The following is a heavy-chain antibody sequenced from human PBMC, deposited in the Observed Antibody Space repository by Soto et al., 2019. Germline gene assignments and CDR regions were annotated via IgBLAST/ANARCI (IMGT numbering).Heavy chain of an antibody. CDR1: GYTFTYRY. D-gene: IGHD3-10*01. CDR3: ATPGAYGGPSYGMDV. CDR2: ITGLNGDT. V-gene: IGHV1-45*02. Sequence: QMPLVQSGAEVKKTGSSVKVSCTASGYTFTYRYLHWVRQAPGQALEWMGWITGLNGDTNFAQKFQGRVTITRHRSMTTASMELSSLTSDDTGIYYCATPGAYGGPSYGMDVWGQGTSVTVSS. J-gene: IGHJ6*02.